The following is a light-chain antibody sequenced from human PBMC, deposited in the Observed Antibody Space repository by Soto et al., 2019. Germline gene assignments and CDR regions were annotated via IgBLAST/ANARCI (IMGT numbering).Light chain of an antibody. V-gene: IGKV3-11*01. Sequence: EIVSTQSPATLSSSPGERATLSCRSSQSVSRYLAWYQQKPGQAPRLLIYDTSTRATGIPARFSGSGSGTEFTLTISSLQSQDFAVYYGQQYRNWPTITFGQRTRLEI. J-gene: IGKJ5*01. CDR3: QQYRNWPTIT. CDR2: DTS. CDR1: QSVSRY.